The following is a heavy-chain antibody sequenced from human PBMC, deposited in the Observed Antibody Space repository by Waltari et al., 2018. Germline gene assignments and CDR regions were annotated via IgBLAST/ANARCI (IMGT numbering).Heavy chain of an antibody. D-gene: IGHD6-13*01. J-gene: IGHJ4*02. CDR2: ITASGGST. CDR1: GFTFSSYA. CDR3: AKGVYSSSWYYYFDY. V-gene: IGHV3-23*04. Sequence: EVQLVESGGGLVQPGGSLRLSCSASGFTFSSYAMSWVRQAPGKGLEWVSAITASGGSTYYADSVKGRFTISRDNSKNTLYLQMNSLRAEDTAVYYCAKGVYSSSWYYYFDYWGQGALVTVSS.